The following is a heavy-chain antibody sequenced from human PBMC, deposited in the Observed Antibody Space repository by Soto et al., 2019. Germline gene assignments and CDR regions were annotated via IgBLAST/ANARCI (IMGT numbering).Heavy chain of an antibody. D-gene: IGHD6-13*01. CDR3: ARDPGSSWYYFDY. J-gene: IGHJ4*02. V-gene: IGHV3-30*07. Sequence: DSVKGRFTISIDHSKNTLYLQMNSLRSDDTAVYYCARDPGSSWYYFDYWGQETLVIVSS.